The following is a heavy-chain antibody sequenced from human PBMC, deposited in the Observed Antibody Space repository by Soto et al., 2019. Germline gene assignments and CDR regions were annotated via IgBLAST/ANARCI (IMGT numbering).Heavy chain of an antibody. CDR1: GFTFHNYA. D-gene: IGHD1-1*01. V-gene: IGHV3-23*01. J-gene: IGHJ4*02. Sequence: EVQLLESGGGSVQPGGSLRLSCAASGFTFHNYAMHWVRRPPGKGLEWVSSISHSGGTTYYADSVKGRFSISRDSRGGTLYLQMNSLRAEDTALYYCAKGRGQNWNFDYCGQGTLVTVSP. CDR3: AKGRGQNWNFDY. CDR2: ISHSGGTT.